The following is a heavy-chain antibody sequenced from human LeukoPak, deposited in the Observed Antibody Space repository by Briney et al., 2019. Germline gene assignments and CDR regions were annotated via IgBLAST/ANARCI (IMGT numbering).Heavy chain of an antibody. CDR2: ISGSGGST. V-gene: IGHV3-23*01. CDR1: GFTFSSYA. D-gene: IGHD2-2*01. CDR3: AKSPANYYYYGMDV. J-gene: IGHJ6*02. Sequence: PGGSLRLSCAASGFTFSSYAMSRVRQAPGKGLDWVSAISGSGGSTYYADSVKGRFTISRDNSKNTLYLQMNSLRAEDTAVYYCAKSPANYYYYGMDVWGQGTTVTVSS.